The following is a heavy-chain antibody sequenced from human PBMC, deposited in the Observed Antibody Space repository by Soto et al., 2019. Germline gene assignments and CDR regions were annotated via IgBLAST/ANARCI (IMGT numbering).Heavy chain of an antibody. CDR3: SESYCGDQSLGVVDI. D-gene: IGHD2-21*01. CDR1: GFPFSSYA. Sequence: PGWSLRLSCASSGFPFSSYAMTWVRQAPGKGLEWVSSISDSGGNTYYADSVKGRFTISRDNSKNTLYLQMNSLRAEDTALYYCSESYCGDQSLGVVDIWGQGTMVTVSS. V-gene: IGHV3-23*01. CDR2: ISDSGGNT. J-gene: IGHJ3*02.